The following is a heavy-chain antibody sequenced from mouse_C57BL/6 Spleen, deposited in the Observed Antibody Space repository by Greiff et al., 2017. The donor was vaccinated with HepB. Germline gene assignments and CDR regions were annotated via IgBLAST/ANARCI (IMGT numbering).Heavy chain of an antibody. J-gene: IGHJ3*01. V-gene: IGHV1-82*01. D-gene: IGHD2-5*01. CDR2: IYPGDGDT. Sequence: QVQLQQSGPELVKPGASVKISCKASGYAFSSSWMNWVKQRPGKGLEWIGRIYPGDGDTNYNGKFKGKATLTADTSSSTAYMQLSSLTSEDSAVYFCARSPYSNYGFAYWGQGTLVTVSA. CDR1: GYAFSSSW. CDR3: ARSPYSNYGFAY.